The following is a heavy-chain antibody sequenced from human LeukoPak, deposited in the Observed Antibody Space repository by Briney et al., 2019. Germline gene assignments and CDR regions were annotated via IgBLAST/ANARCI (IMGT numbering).Heavy chain of an antibody. CDR3: ARGARSSYYFDY. CDR2: IYYSGST. J-gene: IGHJ4*02. D-gene: IGHD4-17*01. CDR1: GGSISSYY. Sequence: SETLSLTCTVSGGSISSYYWNWIRQPPGKGLDWIGNIYYSGSTNYNPSLKSRVTISVDASKNQFSLKLSSVTAADTAVYYCARGARSSYYFDYWGQGTLVTVSS. V-gene: IGHV4-59*12.